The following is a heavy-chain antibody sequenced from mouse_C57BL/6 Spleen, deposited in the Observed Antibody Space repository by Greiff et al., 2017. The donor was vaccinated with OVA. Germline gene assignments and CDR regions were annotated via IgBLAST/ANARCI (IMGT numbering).Heavy chain of an antibody. CDR2: IDPETGDT. J-gene: IGHJ4*01. D-gene: IGHD1-1*01. Sequence: EVQLQQSGAELVRPGASVKLSCTASGFNIKDDYMHWVKQRPEQGLEWIGWIDPETGDTEYASKFQGKATITADTSSNTAYLQLSSLTSEDTAVYYCTYGGDMDDWGQGTSVTVSS. CDR3: TYGGDMDD. CDR1: GFNIKDDY. V-gene: IGHV14-4*01.